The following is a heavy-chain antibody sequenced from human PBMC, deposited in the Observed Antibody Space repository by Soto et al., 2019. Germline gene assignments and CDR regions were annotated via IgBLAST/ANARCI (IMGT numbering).Heavy chain of an antibody. Sequence: ASVKVSCKGSGYTFSSYAMHWVRQAPGQRLEWMGWINAGYGNTKSSQKFRDRVTISRDTSASTAYMELTSLRSEDTAVYYCARDTGDGTFDFWGQGTLVTVSS. D-gene: IGHD7-27*01. CDR2: INAGYGNT. J-gene: IGHJ4*02. CDR3: ARDTGDGTFDF. CDR1: GYTFSSYA. V-gene: IGHV1-3*01.